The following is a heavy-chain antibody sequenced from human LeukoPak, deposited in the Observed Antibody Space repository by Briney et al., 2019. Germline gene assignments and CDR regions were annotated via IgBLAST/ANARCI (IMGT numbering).Heavy chain of an antibody. CDR1: GFTFSTYA. J-gene: IGHJ4*02. CDR3: AKAAEQGPIDY. CDR2: ISGSGGST. V-gene: IGHV3-23*01. D-gene: IGHD6-19*01. Sequence: GGSLRLSCAASGFTFSTYAMSWVRQAPGKGLEWVSGISGSGGSTYYEDSVMGRFTISRDNSKNTLYLQMNSLRAEDTAVYYCAKAAEQGPIDYWGQGTLVTVSS.